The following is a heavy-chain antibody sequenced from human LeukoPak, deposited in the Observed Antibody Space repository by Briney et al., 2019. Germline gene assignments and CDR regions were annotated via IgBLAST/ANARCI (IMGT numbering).Heavy chain of an antibody. CDR2: IRYDGSNK. Sequence: GGSLRLSCAASGFTFSSCGMHWVRQAPGKGLEWVTFIRYDGSNKYYADSVKGRFTISRDNSKNTVYLQMNSLRAEDTAVYYCAKDFGGAGSYYCPFDSWGQGTLVTVSS. J-gene: IGHJ4*02. CDR3: AKDFGGAGSYYCPFDS. D-gene: IGHD3-10*01. CDR1: GFTFSSCG. V-gene: IGHV3-30*02.